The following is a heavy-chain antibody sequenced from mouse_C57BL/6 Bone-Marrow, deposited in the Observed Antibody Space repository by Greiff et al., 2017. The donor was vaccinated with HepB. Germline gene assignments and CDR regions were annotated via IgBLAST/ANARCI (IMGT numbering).Heavy chain of an antibody. J-gene: IGHJ2*01. D-gene: IGHD4-1*01. Sequence: VKLMESGAELARPGASVKLSCKASGYTFTSYGISWVKQRTGQGLEWIGEIYPRSGNTYYNEKFKGKATLTADKSSSTAYMELRSLTSEDSAVYFCARRTGYYFDYWGQGTTLTVSS. CDR1: GYTFTSYG. V-gene: IGHV1-81*01. CDR3: ARRTGYYFDY. CDR2: IYPRSGNT.